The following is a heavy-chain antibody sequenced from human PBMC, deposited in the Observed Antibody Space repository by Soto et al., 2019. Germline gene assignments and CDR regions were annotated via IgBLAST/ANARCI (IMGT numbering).Heavy chain of an antibody. CDR3: VKHQDSLVRGISPFDS. D-gene: IGHD3-10*01. CDR1: GFTFNSND. Sequence: GGSLRLSYAVSGFTFNSNDMTWVRQAPGKGLEWVSTISSSGAFTYHADSVRGRLTISRDNSKNTVYLQMNSLRAEDTAVYYCVKHQDSLVRGISPFDSWGQGALVTVPS. J-gene: IGHJ4*02. CDR2: ISSSGAFT. V-gene: IGHV3-23*01.